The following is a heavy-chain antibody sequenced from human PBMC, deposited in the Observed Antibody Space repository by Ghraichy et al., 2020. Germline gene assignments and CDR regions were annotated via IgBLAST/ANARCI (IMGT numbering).Heavy chain of an antibody. V-gene: IGHV3-53*04. CDR3: ARRHRDTAILPQPRRHYWYFDL. D-gene: IGHD5-18*01. Sequence: GGSLRLSCAASGFTVSSNYMSWVRQAPGKGLEWVSVIYSGGSTYYADSVKGRFTISRHNSKNTLYLQMNSLRAEDTAVYYCARRHRDTAILPQPRRHYWYFDLWGRGTLVTVSS. J-gene: IGHJ2*01. CDR2: IYSGGST. CDR1: GFTVSSNY.